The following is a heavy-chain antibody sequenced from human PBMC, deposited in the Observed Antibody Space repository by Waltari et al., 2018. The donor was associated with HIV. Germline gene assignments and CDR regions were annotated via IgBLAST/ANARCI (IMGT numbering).Heavy chain of an antibody. CDR3: AKMDKN. CDR1: GFTFSTSA. J-gene: IGHJ4*02. V-gene: IGHV3-23*01. Sequence: EVQLLESGGGLVQPGGSLRLSCAASGFTFSTSALTWVRQAPGKGLEWVSTLSGSAKSASYADSVKGRFTISRDTSNNTLYLQMNSLRADDTAVYYCAKMDKNWGQGTLVTVSS. D-gene: IGHD2-2*03. CDR2: LSGSAKSA.